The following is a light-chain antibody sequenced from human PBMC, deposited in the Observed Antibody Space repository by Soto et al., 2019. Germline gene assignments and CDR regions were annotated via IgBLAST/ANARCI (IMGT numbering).Light chain of an antibody. V-gene: IGLV2-8*01. CDR1: SSDVGGYKY. J-gene: IGLJ1*01. Sequence: QSALTQPPSASGSPGQSVTISCTGTSSDVGGYKYVSWYQQYPGKAPKLMIYAVNKRPSGVPDRFFGSKSGNTASLTVSGLQAEDEADYYCSSYAGSNNYVFGTGTKVTVL. CDR2: AVN. CDR3: SSYAGSNNYV.